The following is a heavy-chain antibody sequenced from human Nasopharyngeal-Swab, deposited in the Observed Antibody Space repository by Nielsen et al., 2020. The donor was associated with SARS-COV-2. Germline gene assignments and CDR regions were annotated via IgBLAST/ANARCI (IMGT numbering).Heavy chain of an antibody. CDR3: AKAGVRGVITHYCYYYMDV. CDR2: ISYDGSNK. Sequence: VRQAPGKGLEWVAVISYDGSNKYYADSVKGRFTISRDNSKNTLYLQMNSLRAEDTAVYYCAKAGVRGVITHYCYYYMDVWGKGTTVTVSS. D-gene: IGHD3-10*01. V-gene: IGHV3-30*18. J-gene: IGHJ6*03.